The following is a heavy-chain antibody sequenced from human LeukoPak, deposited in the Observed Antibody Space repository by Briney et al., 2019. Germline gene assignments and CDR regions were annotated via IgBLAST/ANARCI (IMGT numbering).Heavy chain of an antibody. Sequence: PGGSLRLSCAASGFTFSSYSMNWVRQAPGKGLEWVSSISSSSSYIYYADSVKGRFTISRDNAKNSLYLQMNSLRAEDTAVYYCAREGVTIFGNAFDTWGQGTMVTVSS. V-gene: IGHV3-21*01. CDR3: AREGVTIFGNAFDT. D-gene: IGHD3-3*01. CDR2: ISSSSSYI. CDR1: GFTFSSYS. J-gene: IGHJ3*02.